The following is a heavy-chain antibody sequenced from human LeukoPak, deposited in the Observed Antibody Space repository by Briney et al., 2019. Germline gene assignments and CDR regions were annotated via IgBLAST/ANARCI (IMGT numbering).Heavy chain of an antibody. CDR3: ARVPGQPPYYYMDV. J-gene: IGHJ6*03. CDR1: GYTFTSYD. V-gene: IGHV1-8*01. Sequence: GASVKVSCKASGYTFTSYDINWVRQATGQGLEWMGWMNPNSGNTGYAQKFQGRVTMTRNTSISTAYMELSSLRSEDTAVYYCARVPGQPPYYYMDVWGKGTTVTVSS. CDR2: MNPNSGNT.